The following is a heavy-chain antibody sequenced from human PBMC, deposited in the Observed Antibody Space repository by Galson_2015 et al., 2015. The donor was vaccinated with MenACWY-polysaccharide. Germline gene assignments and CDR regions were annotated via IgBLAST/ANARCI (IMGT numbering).Heavy chain of an antibody. J-gene: IGHJ6*02. CDR2: IRSKANNCAT. Sequence: SLRLSCAASGFTFSGSAMHWVRQASGKGLEWVGRIRSKANNCATAYAASVKGRFTISRDDSKDTAYLQMNSLKTEDTAVYYCTRPWLETVTGYGLDVWGQGTTVTVSS. CDR3: TRPWLETVTGYGLDV. V-gene: IGHV3-73*01. CDR1: GFTFSGSA. D-gene: IGHD4-17*01.